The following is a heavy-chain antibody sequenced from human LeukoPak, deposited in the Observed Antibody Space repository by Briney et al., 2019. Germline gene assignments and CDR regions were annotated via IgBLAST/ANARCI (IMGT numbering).Heavy chain of an antibody. CDR2: ISSSSSTI. J-gene: IGHJ6*02. V-gene: IGHV3-48*01. Sequence: GGSLRLSCAASGFTFSSYSMNWVRQAPGKGLEWVSYISSSSSTIYYADSVKGRFTISRDNAKNSLYLQMNSLRAEDTAVYYCARDGYSSSWSPIYYGMDVWGQGTTVTVSS. D-gene: IGHD6-13*01. CDR3: ARDGYSSSWSPIYYGMDV. CDR1: GFTFSSYS.